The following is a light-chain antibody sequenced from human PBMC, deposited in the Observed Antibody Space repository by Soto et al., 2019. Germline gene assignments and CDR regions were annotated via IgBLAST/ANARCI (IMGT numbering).Light chain of an antibody. Sequence: PGERGTLSCRASESVTNYLAWYQQKPGQAPRLLVYDVSNRATGIPARFSGGGSGTDFTLTISSLQSEDFAVYYCQQYGYSPWTFGQGTKVDIK. CDR1: ESVTNY. V-gene: IGKV3D-15*02. J-gene: IGKJ1*01. CDR2: DVS. CDR3: QQYGYSPWT.